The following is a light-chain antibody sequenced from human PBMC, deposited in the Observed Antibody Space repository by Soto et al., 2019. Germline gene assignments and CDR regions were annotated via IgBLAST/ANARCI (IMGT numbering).Light chain of an antibody. J-gene: IGLJ3*02. V-gene: IGLV2-14*01. CDR3: SSKTRSTTVV. CDR2: DVS. CDR1: SSDVGGYNS. Sequence: QSALTQPASVSGSPGQSNTISCTGTSSDVGGYNSVSWYQQHPDKAPKLMIYDVSNRPSGVSNRFAGSKSGNTASLTISGLQAGNEAVYYCSSKTRSTTVVFGGGTKVTVL.